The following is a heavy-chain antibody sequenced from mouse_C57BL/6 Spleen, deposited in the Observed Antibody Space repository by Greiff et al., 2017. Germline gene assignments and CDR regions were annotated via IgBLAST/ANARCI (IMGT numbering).Heavy chain of an antibody. J-gene: IGHJ1*03. V-gene: IGHV1-59*01. Sequence: VQLQQPGAELVRPGTSVKLSCKASGYTFTSYWMHWVKQRPGQGLEWIGVIDPSDSYTNYNQKFKGKATLTVDTSSSTAYMQLSSLTSEDSAVYDCARRSYGSRTGYFDVWGTGTTVTVSS. CDR1: GYTFTSYW. CDR2: IDPSDSYT. CDR3: ARRSYGSRTGYFDV. D-gene: IGHD1-1*01.